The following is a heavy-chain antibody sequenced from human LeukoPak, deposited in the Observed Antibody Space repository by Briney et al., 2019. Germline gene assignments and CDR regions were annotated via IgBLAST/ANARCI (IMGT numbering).Heavy chain of an antibody. D-gene: IGHD2-15*01. CDR1: GFTLSTYA. Sequence: GGSLRLSCAASGFTLSTYAMSWVCQTQGQGLEWVAATSSSDAGTYHADSVRGRFTTSRDNSKNTLYLQMNSRRAEDTAVYYCAKARYCSGGSCFPQLTPDYWGQGTLVTVSS. CDR2: TSSSDAGT. CDR3: AKARYCSGGSCFPQLTPDY. V-gene: IGHV3-23*01. J-gene: IGHJ4*02.